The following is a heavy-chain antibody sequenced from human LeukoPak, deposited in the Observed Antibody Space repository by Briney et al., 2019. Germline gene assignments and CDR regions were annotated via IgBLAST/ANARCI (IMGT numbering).Heavy chain of an antibody. J-gene: IGHJ4*02. Sequence: PGGSLRLSCAASGFTFSSYAMHWVRQAPGKGLEYVSAISTNGGSTYYANSVKGRFTISRDNSKNTLYLQMGSLRAEDMAVYYCARGDSMMVVVKGFDYWGQGTLVTVSS. CDR1: GFTFSSYA. D-gene: IGHD3-22*01. V-gene: IGHV3-64*01. CDR2: ISTNGGST. CDR3: ARGDSMMVVVKGFDY.